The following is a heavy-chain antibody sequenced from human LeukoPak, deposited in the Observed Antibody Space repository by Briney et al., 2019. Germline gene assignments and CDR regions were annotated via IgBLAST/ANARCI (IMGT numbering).Heavy chain of an antibody. V-gene: IGHV3-21*01. CDR1: GFTFSSYS. Sequence: GGCLRLACAASGFTFSSYSMNWVRQAPGKGLEWVSSISSSSSYIYYADSVKGRFTISRDNAKNSLYLQMNSLRAEDTAVYYCARDYSTGYYYYFDYWGQGTLVTVSS. CDR2: ISSSSSYI. CDR3: ARDYSTGYYYYFDY. J-gene: IGHJ4*02. D-gene: IGHD3-22*01.